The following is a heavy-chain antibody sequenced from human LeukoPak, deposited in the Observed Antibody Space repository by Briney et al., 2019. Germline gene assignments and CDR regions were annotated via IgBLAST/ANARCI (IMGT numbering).Heavy chain of an antibody. Sequence: SETLSLTCTVSGGSISSGSYYWSWIRQPAGKGLEWIGRIYTSGSTNYNPSLKSRVTISVDTSKNQFSLKLSSVTAAGTAVYYCARTSYGRDDAFDIWGQGTMVTVSS. CDR3: ARTSYGRDDAFDI. J-gene: IGHJ3*02. D-gene: IGHD4-17*01. V-gene: IGHV4-61*02. CDR1: GGSISSGSYY. CDR2: IYTSGST.